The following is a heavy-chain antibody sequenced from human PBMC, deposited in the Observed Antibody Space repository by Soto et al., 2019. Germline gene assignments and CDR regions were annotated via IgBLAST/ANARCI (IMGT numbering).Heavy chain of an antibody. V-gene: IGHV4-59*08. J-gene: IGHJ4*02. CDR2: IHYSGST. CDR1: GGSISGHY. Sequence: PSETLSLTCTVSGGSISGHYWSWVRQPPGKGLEMIGHIHYSGSTYYNPSVRSRVTISLDTSSNQFSLTLKSPTAADTAVYYCAGLTAVGEFDHWGQGILVTVSS. CDR3: AGLTAVGEFDH. D-gene: IGHD5-18*01.